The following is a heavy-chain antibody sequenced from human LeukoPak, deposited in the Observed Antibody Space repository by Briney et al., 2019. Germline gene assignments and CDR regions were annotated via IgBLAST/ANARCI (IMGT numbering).Heavy chain of an antibody. CDR3: ASSPNFSEAFDN. CDR2: ISSRGSYI. Sequence: GGSLRLSCAASGFTFSTYSMNWVRQAPGKGLEWVPSISSRGSYIQYADSVRGRFTLSRDNAKNSLSLQMNSLRAEDTALYYCASSPNFSEAFDNWGRGTLVIVSS. V-gene: IGHV3-21*01. CDR1: GFTFSTYS. D-gene: IGHD2-8*01. J-gene: IGHJ4*02.